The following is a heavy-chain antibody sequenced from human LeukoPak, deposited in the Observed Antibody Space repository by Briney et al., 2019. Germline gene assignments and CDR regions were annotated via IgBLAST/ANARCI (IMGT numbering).Heavy chain of an antibody. J-gene: IGHJ5*02. CDR2: IYTSGST. Sequence: SETLSLTCTVSGGSISSYYWSWIRQPAGKGLEWIGRIYTSGSTNYNPSLKSRVTMSVDTSKNQSSLKLSSVTAADTAVYYCARAGIVGATYNWFDPWGQGTLVTVSS. CDR1: GGSISSYY. D-gene: IGHD1-26*01. V-gene: IGHV4-4*07. CDR3: ARAGIVGATYNWFDP.